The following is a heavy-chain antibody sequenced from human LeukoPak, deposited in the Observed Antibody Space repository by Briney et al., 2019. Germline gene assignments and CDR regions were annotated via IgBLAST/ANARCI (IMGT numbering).Heavy chain of an antibody. CDR1: GFIFGDYG. J-gene: IGHJ4*02. CDR3: TRGYGDPQQDDY. Sequence: PGGSLTLSCTTSGFIFGDYGTSWVRQAPGKGLEWVGFIRGKGYDGTIEYAASVKSRFTISRDDSKSIAYLQMNSLKTEDTAVYYCTRGYGDPQQDDYWGQGTLVTVSS. D-gene: IGHD4-17*01. CDR2: IRGKGYDGTI. V-gene: IGHV3-49*04.